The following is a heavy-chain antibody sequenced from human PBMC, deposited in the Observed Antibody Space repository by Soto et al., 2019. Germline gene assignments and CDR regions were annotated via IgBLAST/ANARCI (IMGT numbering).Heavy chain of an antibody. Sequence: PGGSLRLSCAASGFTFSSYAMSWVRQAPGKGLEWVSAISGSGGSTYYADSVKGRFTISRDNSKNTLYLQMNSLRAEDTAVYYCAKGHHPVDIVVVPAELDYWGQGTLVTVSS. D-gene: IGHD2-2*03. CDR1: GFTFSSYA. V-gene: IGHV3-23*01. CDR2: ISGSGGST. J-gene: IGHJ4*02. CDR3: AKGHHPVDIVVVPAELDY.